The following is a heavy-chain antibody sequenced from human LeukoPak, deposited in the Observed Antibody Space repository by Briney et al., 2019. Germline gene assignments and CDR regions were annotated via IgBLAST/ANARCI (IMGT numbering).Heavy chain of an antibody. CDR3: ARGFTSYCSGGSCYSDAFDI. V-gene: IGHV1-8*01. D-gene: IGHD2-15*01. CDR1: GYTFTSYD. Sequence: ASVKVSCKASGYTFTSYDINWVRQATGQGLEWVGWMNPNSGNTGYAQKFQGRVTMTRNTSISTAYMELSSLRSEDTAVYYCARGFTSYCSGGSCYSDAFDIWGQGTMVTVSS. J-gene: IGHJ3*02. CDR2: MNPNSGNT.